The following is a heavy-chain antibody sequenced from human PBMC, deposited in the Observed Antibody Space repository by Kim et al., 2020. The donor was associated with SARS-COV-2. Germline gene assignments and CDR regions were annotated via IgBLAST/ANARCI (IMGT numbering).Heavy chain of an antibody. Sequence: GGSLRLSCAASGFTFSSYSMNWVRQAPGKGLEWVSSISSSSSYIYYADSVKGRFTISRDNAKNSLYLQMNSLRAEDTAVYYCARARNHPALWFGELDRYYYYGMDVWGQGTTVTVSS. J-gene: IGHJ6*02. D-gene: IGHD3-10*01. V-gene: IGHV3-21*01. CDR1: GFTFSSYS. CDR2: ISSSSSYI. CDR3: ARARNHPALWFGELDRYYYYGMDV.